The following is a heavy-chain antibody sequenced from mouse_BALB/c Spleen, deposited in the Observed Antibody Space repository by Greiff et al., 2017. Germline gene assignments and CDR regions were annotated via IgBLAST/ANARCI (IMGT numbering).Heavy chain of an antibody. CDR3: ARQRKDYGYFDY. CDR2: ISSGGSYT. CDR1: GFTFSSYA. J-gene: IGHJ2*01. Sequence: EVKLVESGGGLVKPGGSLKLSCAASGFTFSSYAMSWVRQTPEKRLEWVATISSGGSYTYYPDSVKGRFTISRDNAKNTLYLQMSSLRSEDTAMYYCARQRKDYGYFDYWGQGTTLTVSS. V-gene: IGHV5-9-3*01. D-gene: IGHD1-1*01.